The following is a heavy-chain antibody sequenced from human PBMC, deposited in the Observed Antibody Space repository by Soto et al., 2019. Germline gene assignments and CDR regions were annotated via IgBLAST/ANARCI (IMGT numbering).Heavy chain of an antibody. D-gene: IGHD3-10*01. J-gene: IGHJ4*02. V-gene: IGHV1-69*01. CDR1: GGTFSSYA. CDR3: ALSYGSGSYYIGLYYFDY. CDR2: IIPIFGTA. Sequence: QVQLVQSGAEVKKPGSSVKVSCKASGGTFSSYAISWVRQAPGQGLEWMGGIIPIFGTANYAQKFQGRVTITADESTSTAYMELRSLRSEDTAVYYCALSYGSGSYYIGLYYFDYWGQGTLVTVSS.